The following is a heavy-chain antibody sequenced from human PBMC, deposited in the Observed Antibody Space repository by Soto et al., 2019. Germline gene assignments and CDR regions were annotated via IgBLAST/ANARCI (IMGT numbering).Heavy chain of an antibody. D-gene: IGHD6-19*01. CDR3: ARRISVAGPPWDWFDP. Sequence: QVQLVQSGAEVKKPGSSVKVACKASGGTFSSYAISWVRQAPGQGLEWMGGIIPIFGTANYAQKFQGRVTITADESTSTAYMELSSLRSEDTAVYYCARRISVAGPPWDWFDPWGLGTLVTVSS. V-gene: IGHV1-69*01. CDR1: GGTFSSYA. J-gene: IGHJ5*02. CDR2: IIPIFGTA.